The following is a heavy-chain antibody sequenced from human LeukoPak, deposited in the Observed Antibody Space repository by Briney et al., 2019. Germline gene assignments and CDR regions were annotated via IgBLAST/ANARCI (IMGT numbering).Heavy chain of an antibody. J-gene: IGHJ4*02. CDR2: IKQDGSEK. Sequence: GGSLRLSCAASGFTFSSYWMSWVRQAPGKGLEWVANIKQDGSEKYYVDSVKGRFTISRDNAKNSLYLQMNSLRAEDTAVYYCARDKVAGATHLDYWGQGTLVTVSS. CDR3: ARDKVAGATHLDY. CDR1: GFTFSSYW. D-gene: IGHD1-26*01. V-gene: IGHV3-7*01.